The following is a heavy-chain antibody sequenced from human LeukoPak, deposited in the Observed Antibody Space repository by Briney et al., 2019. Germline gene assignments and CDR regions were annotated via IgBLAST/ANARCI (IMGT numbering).Heavy chain of an antibody. V-gene: IGHV3-30-3*01. CDR2: ISYDGSNK. Sequence: GGSLRLSCAASGFTFSSYAMHWVRQAPGKGLEWVAVISYDGSNKYYADSVKGRFTISRDNSKNTLYLQMNSLRAEDTAVYYCASPHDCGDYVSFDYWGQGTLVTVSS. CDR1: GFTFSSYA. D-gene: IGHD4-17*01. J-gene: IGHJ4*02. CDR3: ASPHDCGDYVSFDY.